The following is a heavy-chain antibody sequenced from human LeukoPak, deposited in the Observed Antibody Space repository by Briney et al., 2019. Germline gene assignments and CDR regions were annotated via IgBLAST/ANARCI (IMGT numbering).Heavy chain of an antibody. D-gene: IGHD5-18*01. V-gene: IGHV3-7*01. J-gene: IGHJ3*02. CDR3: ARGGRRSYGDDAFDM. Sequence: GGSLRLSCAASGFTFNNYWMNWVRQAPGRGLEWVANIKQDGSEKYYVDSVKGRFTISRDNAKNSLNLQMNSLSPEDTAVYYCARGGRRSYGDDAFDMWGQGTMVTVSS. CDR2: IKQDGSEK. CDR1: GFTFNNYW.